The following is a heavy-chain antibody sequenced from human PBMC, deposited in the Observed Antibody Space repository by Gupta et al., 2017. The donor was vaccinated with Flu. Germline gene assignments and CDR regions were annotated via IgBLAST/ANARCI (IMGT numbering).Heavy chain of an antibody. CDR2: ISSSSSFI. D-gene: IGHD2-8*01. J-gene: IGHJ4*02. Sequence: EVHLVESGGGLVKPGGSLRLSCVASGFTFSTYSFNWVRQAPGKGLEWVSSISSSSSFIYYADSVRGRFTVSRDNAKNSLFLHMDNLRAEDAAIYYCVRSFAYANGASYDYWGQGTQVTVSS. CDR3: VRSFAYANGASYDY. CDR1: GFTFSTYS. V-gene: IGHV3-21*01.